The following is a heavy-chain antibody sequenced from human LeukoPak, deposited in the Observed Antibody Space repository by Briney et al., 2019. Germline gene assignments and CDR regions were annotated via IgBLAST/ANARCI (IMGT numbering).Heavy chain of an antibody. CDR3: ARVQYDLELKGYYYYYMDV. CDR1: GGSFSGYY. J-gene: IGHJ6*03. Sequence: SETPSLACAVYGGSFSGYYWSWIRQPPGKGLEWIGEINHSGSTNYNPSLKSRVTISVDTSKNQFSLKLSSVTAADTAVYYCARVQYDLELKGYYYYYMDVWGKGTTVTVSS. D-gene: IGHD3-3*01. V-gene: IGHV4-34*01. CDR2: INHSGST.